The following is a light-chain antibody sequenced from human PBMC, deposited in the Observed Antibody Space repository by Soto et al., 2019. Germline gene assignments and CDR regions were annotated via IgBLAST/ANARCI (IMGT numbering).Light chain of an antibody. J-gene: IGLJ1*01. Sequence: QSALAQPASVSGSPGQSIAISCTGTSSDVGSYNSVSWYQQYPGKAPTLMIHDVSDRPSGVSNRFSGSKSGNTASLTISGLQAEYEADYYCSSFSSSSSYVFGSGTKVTVL. CDR2: DVS. CDR1: SSDVGSYNS. V-gene: IGLV2-14*03. CDR3: SSFSSSSSYV.